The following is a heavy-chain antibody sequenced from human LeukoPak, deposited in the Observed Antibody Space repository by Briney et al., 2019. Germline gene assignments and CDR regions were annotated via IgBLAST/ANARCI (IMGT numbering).Heavy chain of an antibody. CDR2: ISPSGDIT. V-gene: IGHV3-21*04. CDR1: GFTFSNHG. D-gene: IGHD6-13*01. Sequence: GGSLRLSCAASGFTFSNHGMNWVRQAPGKGLEWVSGISPSGDITYYADSVKGRFTISRDNAMNSLYLQMNSLRAEDTAVYYCARDLMGIAYRGAFYYWGQGTLVTVSS. J-gene: IGHJ4*02. CDR3: ARDLMGIAYRGAFYY.